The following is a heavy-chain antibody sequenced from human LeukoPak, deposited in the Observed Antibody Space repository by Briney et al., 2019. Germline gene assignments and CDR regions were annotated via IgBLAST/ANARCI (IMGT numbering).Heavy chain of an antibody. J-gene: IGHJ4*02. CDR1: GFTFSSYW. Sequence: GGSLRLSCAASGFTFSSYWMSWVRQAPGKGLEWVANIKQDGSEKYYVDSVKGRFTISRDNAKNSLYLQMNSLRAEDTAVYYCARSPSWFGAVAGPYYFDYWGQGTLVTVSS. CDR3: ARSPSWFGAVAGPYYFDY. V-gene: IGHV3-7*01. CDR2: IKQDGSEK. D-gene: IGHD6-19*01.